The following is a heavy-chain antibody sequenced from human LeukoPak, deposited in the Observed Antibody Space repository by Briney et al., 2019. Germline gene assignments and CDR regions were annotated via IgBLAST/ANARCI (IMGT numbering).Heavy chain of an antibody. D-gene: IGHD6-19*01. V-gene: IGHV3-30*04. CDR1: GFTFSSYA. Sequence: GRSLRLSCAASGFTFSSYAMHWVRQAPGKGLEWVAVISYDGSNKYYADSVKGRVTISRDNSKNTLYLQMNSLRAEDTAVYYCARGYSSGWYLSGLSALLDYWGQGTLVTVSS. CDR2: ISYDGSNK. J-gene: IGHJ4*02. CDR3: ARGYSSGWYLSGLSALLDY.